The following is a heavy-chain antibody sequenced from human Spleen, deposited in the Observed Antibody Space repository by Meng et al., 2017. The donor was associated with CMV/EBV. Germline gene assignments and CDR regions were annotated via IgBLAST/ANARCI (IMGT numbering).Heavy chain of an antibody. CDR3: ARVGYSYGFDI. Sequence: GESLKISCAASGFTFSSYSMNWVRQAPGKGLEWVSSISSSSYIYYADSVKGRFTISRDNAKNSLYLQMNSPRAEDTAVYYCARVGYSYGFDIWGQGTMVTVSS. V-gene: IGHV3-21*01. D-gene: IGHD5-18*01. CDR2: ISSSSYI. CDR1: GFTFSSYS. J-gene: IGHJ3*02.